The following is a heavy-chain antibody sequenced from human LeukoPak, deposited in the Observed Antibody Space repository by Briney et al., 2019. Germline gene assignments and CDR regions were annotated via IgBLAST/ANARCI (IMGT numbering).Heavy chain of an antibody. CDR2: ISWISGSI. CDR3: AKDIQPYLYCSGGSCYSGLDY. J-gene: IGHJ4*02. CDR1: GFTFSSYA. V-gene: IGHV3-9*03. Sequence: PGGSLRLSCAASGFTFSSYAMSWVRQAPGKGLEWVSGISWISGSIGYADSVKGRFTISRDNAKNSLYLQMNSLRAEDMALYYCAKDIQPYLYCSGGSCYSGLDYWGQGTLVTVSS. D-gene: IGHD2-15*01.